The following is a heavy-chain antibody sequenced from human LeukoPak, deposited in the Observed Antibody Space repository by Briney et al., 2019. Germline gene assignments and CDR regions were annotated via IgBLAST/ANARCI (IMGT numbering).Heavy chain of an antibody. CDR1: GFIFSDYY. CDR3: ARLHSTAAAGTYDY. CDR2: ISSDSSYT. V-gene: IGHV3-11*06. J-gene: IGHJ4*02. D-gene: IGHD6-13*01. Sequence: GGSLRLSCAASGFIFSDYYMTWIRQAPGRGLDWISYISSDSSYTRHADSVKGRFTVSRDNAKNPLYLQMNSLRAEDTAVYYCARLHSTAAAGTYDYWGQGTLVTVSS.